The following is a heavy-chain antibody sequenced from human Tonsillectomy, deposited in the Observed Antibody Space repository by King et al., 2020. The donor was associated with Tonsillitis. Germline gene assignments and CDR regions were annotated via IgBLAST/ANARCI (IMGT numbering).Heavy chain of an antibody. CDR1: GYTFSSYY. D-gene: IGHD2-15*01. CDR2: INPGDGST. Sequence: VQLVESGAEVKKPGASVKVSCKASGYTFSSYYMHWVRQAPGQGLEWMGIINPGDGSTTYAQKFQGRVTLTRDTSTATFYMELSSLRSEDTAVFYCTRGEAIHGGIRWFDPWGQGTLVTVSS. CDR3: TRGEAIHGGIRWFDP. V-gene: IGHV1-46*03. J-gene: IGHJ5*02.